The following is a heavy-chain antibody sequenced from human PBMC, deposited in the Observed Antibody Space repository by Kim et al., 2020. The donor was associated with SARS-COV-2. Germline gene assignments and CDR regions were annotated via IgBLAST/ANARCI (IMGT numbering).Heavy chain of an antibody. CDR1: GFTFSSSW. CDR2: INQDGRDK. Sequence: GGSLRLSCAASGFTFSSSWMTWVRQAPGKGPEWVANINQDGRDKNHVDFVKGRFTISRDNAKSSLYLQMNSLRAEDTAVYYCARGHYGMDVWGQGTTVIV. CDR3: ARGHYGMDV. J-gene: IGHJ6*02. V-gene: IGHV3-7*04.